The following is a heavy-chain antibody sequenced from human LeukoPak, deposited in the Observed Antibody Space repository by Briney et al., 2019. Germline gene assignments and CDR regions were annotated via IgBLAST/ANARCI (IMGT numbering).Heavy chain of an antibody. CDR3: ARGTLWPGSFDI. CDR1: GGSFSGYY. V-gene: IGHV4-34*01. J-gene: IGHJ3*02. CDR2: INHSGST. Sequence: SETLSLTCAVYGGSFSGYYWSWIRQPPGKGLEWIGEINHSGSTNYNPSLKSRVTISVDTSKNQFSLKLSSVTAADTAVYYCARGTLWPGSFDIWGQRTMVTVS. D-gene: IGHD5-18*01.